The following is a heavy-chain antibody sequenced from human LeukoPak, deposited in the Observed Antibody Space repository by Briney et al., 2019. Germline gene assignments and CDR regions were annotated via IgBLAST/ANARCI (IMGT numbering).Heavy chain of an antibody. Sequence: SETLSLTCTASGGSISSYYWSWIRQPPGKGLEWIGYIYYSGSTNYNPSLKSRVTISVDTSKNQFSLKLSSVTAADTAVYYCARHGYGDSQNAFDIWGQGTMVTVSS. CDR1: GGSISSYY. V-gene: IGHV4-59*08. CDR2: IYYSGST. J-gene: IGHJ3*02. CDR3: ARHGYGDSQNAFDI. D-gene: IGHD4-17*01.